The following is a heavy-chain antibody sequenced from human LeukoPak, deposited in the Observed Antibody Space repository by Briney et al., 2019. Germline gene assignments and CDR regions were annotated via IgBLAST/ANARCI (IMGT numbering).Heavy chain of an antibody. V-gene: IGHV4-59*01. D-gene: IGHD3-22*01. Sequence: PSETLSLTCTVSGGSISSYYWRWIRQPPGKGGEGIGYMYYSGSTNYTPSLKSRVTISVDPSKNPFPLKLSSVTAADTAVYYCARGINTHYYDSSGYPHAAFDIWGQGTMVTVSS. CDR3: ARGINTHYYDSSGYPHAAFDI. CDR1: GGSISSYY. CDR2: MYYSGST. J-gene: IGHJ3*02.